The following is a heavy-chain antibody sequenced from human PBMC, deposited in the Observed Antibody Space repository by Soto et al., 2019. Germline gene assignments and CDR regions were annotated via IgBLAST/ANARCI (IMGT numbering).Heavy chain of an antibody. J-gene: IGHJ5*02. V-gene: IGHV1-18*01. D-gene: IGHD3-9*01. CDR3: ARINFDWLLYA. Sequence: ASVKVSCKASGYTFTSYGISWVRQAPGQGLEWMGWISAYNGNTNYAQRLQGRVTMTTDTSTSTAYMELRSLKSDDTAVYYCARINFDWLLYAWGQGTLVTVSS. CDR1: GYTFTSYG. CDR2: ISAYNGNT.